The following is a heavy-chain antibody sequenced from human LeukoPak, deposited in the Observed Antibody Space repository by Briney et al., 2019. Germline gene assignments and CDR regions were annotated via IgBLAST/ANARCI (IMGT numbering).Heavy chain of an antibody. D-gene: IGHD2-21*01. Sequence: GGSLRLSCAASGFTFSSYSMNWVRQAPGKGLEWVSYISSSSSTIYYADSVKGRFTISRDNSKNTLYLQMNSLRAEDTAVYYCAKDAHIFDYWGQGTLVTVSS. V-gene: IGHV3-48*01. CDR2: ISSSSSTI. J-gene: IGHJ4*02. CDR3: AKDAHIFDY. CDR1: GFTFSSYS.